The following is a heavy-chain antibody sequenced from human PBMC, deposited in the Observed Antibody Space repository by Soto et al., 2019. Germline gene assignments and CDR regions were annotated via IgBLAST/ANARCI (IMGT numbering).Heavy chain of an antibody. CDR3: ARGRTVRNYADDSSDYFYFFDY. D-gene: IGHD3-22*01. V-gene: IGHV4-59*01. J-gene: IGHJ4*02. CDR1: GDSISTFY. Sequence: SETLSLTCTVSGDSISTFYWGWMRQSPGKELEWIGYVYYTGSTNYNPSLKSRVTISVDRSKNQFSLKLTSAKAADTAVYYCARGRTVRNYADDSSDYFYFFDYWGQGTQVTVSS. CDR2: VYYTGST.